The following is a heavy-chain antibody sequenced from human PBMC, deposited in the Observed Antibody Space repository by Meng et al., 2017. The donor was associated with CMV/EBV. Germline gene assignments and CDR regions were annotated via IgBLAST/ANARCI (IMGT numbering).Heavy chain of an antibody. D-gene: IGHD5-18*01. CDR3: AKDGGEGGQLWLPSYYYYGMDV. Sequence: GESLKISCAASGFTFSSYAMHWVRQAPGKGLEWVAVISYDGSNKYYADSVKGRFTISRDNSKNTLYLQMNSLRAEDTAVYYCAKDGGEGGQLWLPSYYYYGMDVWGQGTTVTVSS. J-gene: IGHJ6*02. V-gene: IGHV3-30*04. CDR2: ISYDGSNK. CDR1: GFTFSSYA.